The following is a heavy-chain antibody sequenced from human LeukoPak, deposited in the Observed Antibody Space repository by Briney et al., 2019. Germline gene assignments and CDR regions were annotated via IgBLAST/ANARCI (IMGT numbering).Heavy chain of an antibody. CDR2: ISSSSSTI. V-gene: IGHV3-48*01. CDR3: ARVFPLYVDGYNSFDY. CDR1: GFTFSSYS. D-gene: IGHD5-24*01. Sequence: GGSLRLSCAASGFTFSSYSMNWVRQAPGKGLEWISYISSSSSTIYYADSVKGRFTISRDNAKNSLYLQMNSLRAEDTAVYYCARVFPLYVDGYNSFDYWGQGTLVTVSS. J-gene: IGHJ4*02.